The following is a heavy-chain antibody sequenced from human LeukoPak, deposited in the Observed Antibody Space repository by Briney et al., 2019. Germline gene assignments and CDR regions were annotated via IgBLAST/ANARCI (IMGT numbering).Heavy chain of an antibody. Sequence: GSLRLSCAASGFTFSSYAMSWVRQPPGKGLEWIGEINHSGSTNYNPSLKSRVTISVDTSKNQFSLKLSSVTAADTAVYYCAGGRRSIAVAGTSDYWGQGTLVTVSS. CDR2: INHSGST. J-gene: IGHJ4*02. CDR1: GFTFSSYA. D-gene: IGHD6-19*01. V-gene: IGHV4-34*01. CDR3: AGGRRSIAVAGTSDY.